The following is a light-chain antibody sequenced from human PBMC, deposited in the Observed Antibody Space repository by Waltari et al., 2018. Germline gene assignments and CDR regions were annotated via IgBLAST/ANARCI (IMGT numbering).Light chain of an antibody. CDR2: TAS. Sequence: IQLTQSPSSLAASVGDRVTITCRARPGIVNFLAWYQQKPGKVPRLLLSTASTLQSGVPPRFSCSGSGTEFTLTIAGLQPEDVATYYCQKYNAAPLIFGGGTKVEIK. CDR1: PGIVNF. CDR3: QKYNAAPLI. J-gene: IGKJ4*01. V-gene: IGKV1-27*01.